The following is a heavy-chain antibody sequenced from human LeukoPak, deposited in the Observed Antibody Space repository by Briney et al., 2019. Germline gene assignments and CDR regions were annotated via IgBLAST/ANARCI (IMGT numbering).Heavy chain of an antibody. D-gene: IGHD3-10*01. CDR3: ARDLSHGSGSPFDY. Sequence: GGSLRLSCAASGFTFSDYYISWIRQAPGKGLEWVSYISSSDSTIYYTDSVKGRFTISRDNAKNSLYLQMNSLRAEDTAVYYCARDLSHGSGSPFDYWGQRTLVTVSS. J-gene: IGHJ4*02. CDR2: ISSSDSTI. V-gene: IGHV3-11*01. CDR1: GFTFSDYY.